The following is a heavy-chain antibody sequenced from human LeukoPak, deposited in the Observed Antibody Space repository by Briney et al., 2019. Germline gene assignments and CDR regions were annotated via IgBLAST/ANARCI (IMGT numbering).Heavy chain of an antibody. D-gene: IGHD5-24*01. Sequence: GGSLRLSCAASGFTFSSYSMNWVRQAPGKGLEWVSSISSSSSYIYYADSVKGRFTTSRDNAKNSLYLQMNSLRAEDTAAYYCARVCSDGYNNKAFDIWGQGTMVTVSS. CDR2: ISSSSSYI. CDR1: GFTFSSYS. J-gene: IGHJ3*02. V-gene: IGHV3-21*01. CDR3: ARVCSDGYNNKAFDI.